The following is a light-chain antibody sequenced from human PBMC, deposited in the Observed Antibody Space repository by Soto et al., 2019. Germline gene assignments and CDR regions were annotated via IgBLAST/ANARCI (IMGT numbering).Light chain of an antibody. J-gene: IGLJ2*01. CDR1: SGHSSYI. CDR2: LEGSGTY. CDR3: ENWYSNSQV. Sequence: QLVLTQSSASSASLGSSVRLTCTLSSGHSSYIIAWHQQQPGKAPRYLMKLEGSGTYNKGSGVPDRFSGSGSGADRYLTISNLEVEDDDDYRCENWYSNSQVFGGGTKLTVL. V-gene: IGLV4-60*02.